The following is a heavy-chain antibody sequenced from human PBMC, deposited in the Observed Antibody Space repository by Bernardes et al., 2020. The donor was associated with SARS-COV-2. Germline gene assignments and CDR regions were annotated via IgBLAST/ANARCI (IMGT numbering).Heavy chain of an antibody. CDR3: VRGYFYGPFDY. J-gene: IGHJ4*02. D-gene: IGHD5-18*01. V-gene: IGHV3-20*04. CDR1: GFTFDDYG. Sequence: GGSLRLSCAASGFTFDDYGMSWVRQAPGKGLEWVSGINRNGGRTGYADSVKGRFTISRDNAKNSLHLQVNSLRAEDTALYYCVRGYFYGPFDYWGQGILVTVSS. CDR2: INRNGGRT.